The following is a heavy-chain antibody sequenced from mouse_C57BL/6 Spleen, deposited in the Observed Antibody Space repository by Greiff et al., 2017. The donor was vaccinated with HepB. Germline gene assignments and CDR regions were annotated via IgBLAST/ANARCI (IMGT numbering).Heavy chain of an antibody. J-gene: IGHJ4*01. D-gene: IGHD2-1*01. CDR1: GFNIKNTY. Sequence: EVQGVESVAELVRPGASVKLSCTASGFNIKNTYMHWVKQRPEQGLEWIGRIDPANGNTKYAPKFQGKATITADTSSNTAYLQLSSLTSEDTAIYYCARKLLTSYYAMDYWGQGTSVTVSS. CDR3: ARKLLTSYYAMDY. CDR2: IDPANGNT. V-gene: IGHV14-3*01.